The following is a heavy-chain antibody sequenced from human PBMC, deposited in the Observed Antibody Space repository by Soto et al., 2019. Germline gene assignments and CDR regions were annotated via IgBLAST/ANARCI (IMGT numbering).Heavy chain of an antibody. CDR3: ARAGYDSSGYFRDAFDI. CDR1: GGSISSGGYY. J-gene: IGHJ3*02. D-gene: IGHD3-22*01. Sequence: SETLSLTCTFSGGSISSGGYYCSWIRHHPGKGLECIWYIYYSGSTYYNPSLKSRVTISVDTSKNQFSLKLSSVTAADTAVYYCARAGYDSSGYFRDAFDIWGQGTMVTVSS. V-gene: IGHV4-31*03. CDR2: IYYSGST.